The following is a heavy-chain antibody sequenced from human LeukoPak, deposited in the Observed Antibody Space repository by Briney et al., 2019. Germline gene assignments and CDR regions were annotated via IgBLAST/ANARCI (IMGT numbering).Heavy chain of an antibody. J-gene: IGHJ3*02. CDR1: GYTFTSYG. V-gene: IGHV1-18*01. CDR3: ARESGYSSGWYEMNAFDI. Sequence: ASVKVSCKASGYTFTSYGISWVRQAPGQGLEWMGWISAYNGNTNYAQKLQGRVTMTTDTSTSTAYMELRSLRSDDTAVYYCARESGYSSGWYEMNAFDIWGQGTMVTVSS. CDR2: ISAYNGNT. D-gene: IGHD6-19*01.